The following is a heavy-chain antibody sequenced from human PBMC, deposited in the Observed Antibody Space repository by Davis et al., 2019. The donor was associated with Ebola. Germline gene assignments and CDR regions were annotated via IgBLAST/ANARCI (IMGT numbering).Heavy chain of an antibody. CDR3: ARASVGTTRRAFDL. CDR2: MYAVGNT. J-gene: IGHJ3*01. Sequence: GGSLRLSCAASGFSVSANYMIWVRQAPGKGLEWVSLMYAVGNTYYADSVKGRFTISRDNSKNTLYLQMNSLRAEDTAVYYCARASVGTTRRAFDLWGQGTMVTVSS. CDR1: GFSVSANY. V-gene: IGHV3-53*01. D-gene: IGHD1-26*01.